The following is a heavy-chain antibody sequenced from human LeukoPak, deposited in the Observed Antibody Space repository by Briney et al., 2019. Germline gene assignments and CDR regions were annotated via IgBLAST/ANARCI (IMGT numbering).Heavy chain of an antibody. J-gene: IGHJ4*02. D-gene: IGHD3-16*01. CDR2: ISSSTSAT. CDR3: ARDPTEGGY. Sequence: PGGSLRLSCAASGFSFSIYSMNWVRQAPGKGLEWVSYISSSTSATYYADSVKGRFTISRDNAKNSLYLQMNSLRVEDTAVYYCARDPTEGGYWGQGTLVTVSS. CDR1: GFSFSIYS. V-gene: IGHV3-48*01.